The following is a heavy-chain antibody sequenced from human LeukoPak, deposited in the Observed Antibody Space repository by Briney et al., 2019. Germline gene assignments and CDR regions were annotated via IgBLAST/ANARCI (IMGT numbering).Heavy chain of an antibody. CDR3: AGRTGRAGRFDY. J-gene: IGHJ4*02. CDR2: INHSGST. D-gene: IGHD1-14*01. CDR1: GGSLSVYY. Sequence: PSETLSLTCAVYGGSLSVYYWSWTRQPPGRGLEWMGEINHSGSTNYNPSLESRVTMSVDTSKNQFSLKLSSVTGADTAVYFCAGRTGRAGRFDYWAQGTPVTVSS. V-gene: IGHV4-34*01.